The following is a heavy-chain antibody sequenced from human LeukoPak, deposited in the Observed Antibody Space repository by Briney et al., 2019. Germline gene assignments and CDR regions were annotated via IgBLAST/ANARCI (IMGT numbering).Heavy chain of an antibody. CDR2: INPNSGGT. Sequence: ASVKVSCKASGYTFTGYYMHWMRQAPGQGLEWMGWINPNSGGTNYAQKFQGRVTMTRDTSISTAYMELSRLRSDDTAVYYCARSSGDYDFAFDIRGQGTMVTVSS. CDR3: ARSSGDYDFAFDI. J-gene: IGHJ3*02. D-gene: IGHD4-17*01. CDR1: GYTFTGYY. V-gene: IGHV1-2*02.